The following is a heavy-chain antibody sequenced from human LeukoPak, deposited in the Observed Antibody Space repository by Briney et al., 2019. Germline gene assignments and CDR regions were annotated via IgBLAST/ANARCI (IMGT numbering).Heavy chain of an antibody. V-gene: IGHV3-30*18. CDR1: GFTFSAYS. CDR3: AKAYYYDSSGYYPADY. D-gene: IGHD3-22*01. CDR2: ILYDGSNK. Sequence: GGSLRLSCAASGFTFSAYSMHWVRQAPGKGLEWVAVILYDGSNKYYADSVKGRFTISRDNSKNTLYLQMNSLRAEDTAVYFCAKAYYYDSSGYYPADYWGQGTLVTVSS. J-gene: IGHJ4*02.